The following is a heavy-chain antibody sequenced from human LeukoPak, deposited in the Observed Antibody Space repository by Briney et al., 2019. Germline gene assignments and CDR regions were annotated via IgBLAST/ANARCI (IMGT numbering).Heavy chain of an antibody. Sequence: PSQTLSLTCTVSGGSISSGSYYWSWIRQPAGKGLEWIGRIFTSGTTNYNPSLKSRVTISVDTSKNQFSLKLSSVTAADTAVYYCARGSDNTFDYWGQGTLVTVSS. J-gene: IGHJ4*02. CDR1: GGSISSGSYY. CDR3: ARGSDNTFDY. D-gene: IGHD1-14*01. V-gene: IGHV4-61*02. CDR2: IFTSGTT.